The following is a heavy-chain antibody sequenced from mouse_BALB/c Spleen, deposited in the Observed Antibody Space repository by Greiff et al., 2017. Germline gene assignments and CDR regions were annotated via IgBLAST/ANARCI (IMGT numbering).Heavy chain of an antibody. CDR2: ISSGSSTI. J-gene: IGHJ2*01. Sequence: EVKLMESGGGLVQPGGSRKLSCAASGFTFSSFGMHWVRQAPEKGLEWVAYISSGSSTIYYADTVKGRFTISRDNPKNTLFLQMTSLRSEDTAMYYCARGGNYVDYWGQGTTLTVSS. V-gene: IGHV5-17*02. CDR1: GFTFSSFG. CDR3: ARGGNYVDY.